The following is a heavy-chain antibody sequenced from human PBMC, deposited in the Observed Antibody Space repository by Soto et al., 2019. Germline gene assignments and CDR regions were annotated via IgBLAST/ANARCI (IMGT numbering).Heavy chain of an antibody. CDR3: ARDPGSYAFDI. CDR1: GYTFTSYG. J-gene: IGHJ3*02. Sequence: ASVKVSCKASGYTFTSYGISWVRQAPGQGLEWMGRISADNGNRNYAQKIQGRVTMTTDTSTSTAYMELRSLRSDDTAVYYCARDPGSYAFDIWGQGTMVTVSS. CDR2: ISADNGNR. V-gene: IGHV1-18*01.